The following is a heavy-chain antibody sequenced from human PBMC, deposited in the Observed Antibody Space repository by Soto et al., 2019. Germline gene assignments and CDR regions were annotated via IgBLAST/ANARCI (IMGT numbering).Heavy chain of an antibody. Sequence: QVQLQESGPGLVKPSETLSLTCIVSGGSISSYYWSWIRQPPGKGLEWIGYIYYSGSTNYNPSLKSRVTISVDTSQNQFSLKLSSVTAADTAVYYCARGGTYYSPFDYWGQGTLVTVSS. CDR3: ARGGTYYSPFDY. D-gene: IGHD1-26*01. CDR2: IYYSGST. V-gene: IGHV4-59*01. J-gene: IGHJ4*02. CDR1: GGSISSYY.